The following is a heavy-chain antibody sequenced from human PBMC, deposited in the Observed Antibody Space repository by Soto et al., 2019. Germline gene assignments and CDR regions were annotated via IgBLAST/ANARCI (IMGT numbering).Heavy chain of an antibody. Sequence: QVQLVESGGGVVQHGRSLRLSCAASGFTFSTYGVHWVRQAPGKGLEWVAVISSDGSEKYYAGSVKGRVSISRDNSKSTLYLQMDSLRAEDTAVYYCAKGAVTTSLYYFDYWGQGTLVTVSS. CDR1: GFTFSTYG. J-gene: IGHJ4*02. D-gene: IGHD4-17*01. V-gene: IGHV3-30*18. CDR3: AKGAVTTSLYYFDY. CDR2: ISSDGSEK.